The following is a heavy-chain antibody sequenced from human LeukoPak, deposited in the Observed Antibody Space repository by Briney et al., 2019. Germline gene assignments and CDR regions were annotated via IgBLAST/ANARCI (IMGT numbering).Heavy chain of an antibody. Sequence: ASETLSLTCAVSGGSISTSTWWTWVRQPPGKGLEWIGEIFYSGSTNSNPPLKSRLTMPVDESKHEFSLKLTSVTAADTAVYYCASGGLVSRYLDHWGQGTLVTVSS. CDR1: GGSISTSTW. CDR2: IFYSGST. D-gene: IGHD3-9*01. CDR3: ASGGLVSRYLDH. V-gene: IGHV4-4*02. J-gene: IGHJ4*02.